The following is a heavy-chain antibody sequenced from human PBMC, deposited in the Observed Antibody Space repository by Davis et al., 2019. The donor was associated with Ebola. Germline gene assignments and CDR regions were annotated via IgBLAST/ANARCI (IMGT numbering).Heavy chain of an antibody. D-gene: IGHD3-10*01. CDR3: AREPYYGSGSGG. Sequence: GGSLRLSCSASGFTFSSYAMHWVRQAPGKGLEYVSAISSNGGSTYYADSVKGRFTISRDNAKNSLYLQMNSLRAEDTAVYYCAREPYYGSGSGGWGQGTLVTVSS. V-gene: IGHV3-64*04. CDR1: GFTFSSYA. CDR2: ISSNGGST. J-gene: IGHJ4*02.